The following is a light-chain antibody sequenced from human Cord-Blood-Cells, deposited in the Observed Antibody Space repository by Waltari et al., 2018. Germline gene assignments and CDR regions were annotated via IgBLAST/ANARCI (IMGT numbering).Light chain of an antibody. CDR2: DAS. CDR1: QDISNY. Sequence: DIQMTHSPSSLSASVGASVTITCQASQDISNYLNWYQQKPGKAPKLLIYDASNLETGVPSRFSGSGSGTDFTFTISSLQPEDIATYYCQQYDNLITFGQGTRLEIK. CDR3: QQYDNLIT. V-gene: IGKV1-33*01. J-gene: IGKJ5*01.